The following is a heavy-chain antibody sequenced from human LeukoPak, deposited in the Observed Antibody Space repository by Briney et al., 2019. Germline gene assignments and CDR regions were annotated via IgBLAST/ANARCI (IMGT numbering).Heavy chain of an antibody. V-gene: IGHV3-33*01. J-gene: IGHJ4*02. D-gene: IGHD6-19*01. CDR3: ARDLGYSSGWAD. Sequence: GGSLRLSCAASGFTFSSYGMHWVRQAPAKGLEWVAVIWYDGGNKYYTDSVKGRFTISRDNSKNTLYLQMNSLRAEDTAVYYCARDLGYSSGWADWGQGTLVTVSS. CDR1: GFTFSSYG. CDR2: IWYDGGNK.